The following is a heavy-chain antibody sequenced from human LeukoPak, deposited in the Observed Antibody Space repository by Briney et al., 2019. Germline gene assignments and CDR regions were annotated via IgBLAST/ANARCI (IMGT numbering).Heavy chain of an antibody. CDR2: INAGNGNT. J-gene: IGHJ4*02. V-gene: IGHV1-3*01. Sequence: ASVKVSCKASGYTFTSYAIHWVRQAPGQRLEWMGWINAGNGNTKYSQKFQGRVTITRDTSASTAYMELSSLGSEDTAVYYCARSPSSGYYFVDYWGQGTLVTVSS. CDR1: GYTFTSYA. CDR3: ARSPSSGYYFVDY. D-gene: IGHD3-22*01.